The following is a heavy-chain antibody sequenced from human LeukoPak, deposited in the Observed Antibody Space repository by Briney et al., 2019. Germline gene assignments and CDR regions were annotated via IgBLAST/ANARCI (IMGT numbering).Heavy chain of an antibody. CDR2: VYYIGSV. V-gene: IGHV4-59*08. Sequence: SETLSLTCTVSGGSISSDYWSWIRQPPGKGLEWIGYVYYIGSVNYNPSLKSRITISVDTSKNQFSLKLTSVTAADTAVYYCARWIRGTNAFDIWGQGTLVTVSS. J-gene: IGHJ3*02. CDR3: ARWIRGTNAFDI. CDR1: GGSISSDY. D-gene: IGHD2-2*03.